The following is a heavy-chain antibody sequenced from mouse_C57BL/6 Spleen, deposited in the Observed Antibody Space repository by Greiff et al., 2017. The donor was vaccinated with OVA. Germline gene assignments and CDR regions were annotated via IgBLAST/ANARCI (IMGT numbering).Heavy chain of an antibody. CDR2: IYPGDGDT. V-gene: IGHV1-82*01. Sequence: QVQLQQSGPELVKPGASVKISCKASGYAFSSSWMNWVKQRPGKGLEWIGRIYPGDGDTNYNGKFKGKATLTADKSSSTSYMQLSSLTSEDSAVDFCARVGLGGDYAMDYWGQGTSVTVSS. CDR1: GYAFSSSW. J-gene: IGHJ4*01. CDR3: ARVGLGGDYAMDY. D-gene: IGHD3-1*01.